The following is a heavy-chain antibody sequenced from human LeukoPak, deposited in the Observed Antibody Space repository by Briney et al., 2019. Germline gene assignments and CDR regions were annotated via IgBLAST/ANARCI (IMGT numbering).Heavy chain of an antibody. Sequence: GGSLRLSCAASGVTFSTYGMNWVRQAPGKGLGWISGVSPSGDITYYADSVKGRFTISRDNSKNTVYLQMNNVRAEDTAVYYCAKDGAWLRFDDWGQGTLVTVSS. CDR1: GVTFSTYG. D-gene: IGHD5-12*01. CDR2: VSPSGDIT. V-gene: IGHV3-23*01. J-gene: IGHJ4*02. CDR3: AKDGAWLRFDD.